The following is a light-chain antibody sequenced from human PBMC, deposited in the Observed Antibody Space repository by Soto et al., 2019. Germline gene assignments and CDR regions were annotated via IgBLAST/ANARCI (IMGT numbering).Light chain of an antibody. J-gene: IGLJ1*01. CDR1: GSDIGAYNF. V-gene: IGLV2-14*01. CDR3: SSKSSSGTLYV. Sequence: QSALTQPASVSGSPGQSITISCTGTGSDIGAYNFVSWYQHHPDKAPKLIIAEVTHRPSGVSDRFSGSKSGNTASLTVSGLQAEDEADYYCSSKSSSGTLYVFGTGTKLTVL. CDR2: EVT.